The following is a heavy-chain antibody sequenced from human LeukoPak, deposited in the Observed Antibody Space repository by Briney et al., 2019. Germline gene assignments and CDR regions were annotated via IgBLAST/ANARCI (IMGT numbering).Heavy chain of an antibody. CDR2: INHSGST. V-gene: IGHV4-34*01. CDR1: GGSISSYY. J-gene: IGHJ4*02. D-gene: IGHD3-22*01. CDR3: ARGRRSTMIVVGGDY. Sequence: SETLSLTCTVSGGSISSYYWSWIRQPPGEGLEWIGEINHSGSTNYNPSLKSRVTISVDTSKNQFSLKLSSVTAADTAVYYCARGRRSTMIVVGGDYWGQGTLVTVSS.